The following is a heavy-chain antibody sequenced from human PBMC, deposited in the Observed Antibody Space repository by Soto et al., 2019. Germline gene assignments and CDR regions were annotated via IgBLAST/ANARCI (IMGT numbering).Heavy chain of an antibody. CDR2: IYYSGST. CDR3: ASVKAPYQDYDFWSGYSYGMDV. J-gene: IGHJ6*02. Sequence: HPGKGLEWIGYIYYSGSTYYNPSLKSRVTISVDTSKNQFSLKLSSVTAADTAVYYCASVKAPYQDYDFWSGYSYGMDVWGQGTTLTGSS. D-gene: IGHD3-3*01. V-gene: IGHV4-31*02.